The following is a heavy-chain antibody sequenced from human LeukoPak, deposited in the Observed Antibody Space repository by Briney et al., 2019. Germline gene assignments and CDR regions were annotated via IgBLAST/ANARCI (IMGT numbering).Heavy chain of an antibody. CDR1: GGSFSSYY. CDR3: ARSGYSYGADALDI. Sequence: PSETLPLTCTVSGGSFSSYYWSWIRQPPGKGLEWIGYIYYSGSTKYNPSLKSRATISVDTSKKQSSLKLSSVTAADTAVYYCARSGYSYGADALDIWGQGTMVTVSS. V-gene: IGHV4-59*12. D-gene: IGHD5-18*01. J-gene: IGHJ3*02. CDR2: IYYSGST.